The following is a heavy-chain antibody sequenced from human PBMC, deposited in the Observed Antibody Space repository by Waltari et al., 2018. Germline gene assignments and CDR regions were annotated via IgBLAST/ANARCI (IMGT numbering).Heavy chain of an antibody. D-gene: IGHD2-2*01. CDR2: IYRSGSA. V-gene: IGHV4-38-2*01. CDR3: ARPRLPAAIHGDVDV. Sequence: QVQLQESGPGLVKPSGTLSLTCAVSGYSISSGYYWNWIGQSPGKGLEWIAGIYRSGSAYSNPSRRSRVTNSRDASRNHFSLTLASVSAADTAVYYCARPRLPAAIHGDVDVWGRGTLVTVSS. CDR1: GYSISSGYY. J-gene: IGHJ2*01.